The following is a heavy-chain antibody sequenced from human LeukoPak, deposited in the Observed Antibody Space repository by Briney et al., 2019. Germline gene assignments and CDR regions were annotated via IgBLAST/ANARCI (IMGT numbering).Heavy chain of an antibody. CDR3: AKAEQQLGWGAFDI. CDR2: ISGNGGST. J-gene: IGHJ3*02. D-gene: IGHD6-13*01. V-gene: IGHV3-23*01. Sequence: EAGGSLRLSCAASGFTFSSYAMIWVRQAPGKGREWFSAISGNGGSTYYADYVKRRLTISRDNSKNTLYLQMNSLRAEDTAVYYCAKAEQQLGWGAFDIWGQGTMVTVSS. CDR1: GFTFSSYA.